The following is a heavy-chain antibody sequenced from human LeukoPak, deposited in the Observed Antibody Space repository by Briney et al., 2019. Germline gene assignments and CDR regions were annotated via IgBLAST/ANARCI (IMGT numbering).Heavy chain of an antibody. V-gene: IGHV3-64*01. CDR2: ISSNGGST. J-gene: IGHJ2*01. CDR1: GFTFSSYA. D-gene: IGHD3-16*01. CDR3: AKGVMGGLWYFDL. Sequence: GGSLRLSCAASGFTFSSYAMHWVRQAPGEGLEYVSAISSNGGSTYYANSVKGRFTISRDNAKNSLYLQMNSLRAEDTALYYCAKGVMGGLWYFDLWGRGTLVTVSS.